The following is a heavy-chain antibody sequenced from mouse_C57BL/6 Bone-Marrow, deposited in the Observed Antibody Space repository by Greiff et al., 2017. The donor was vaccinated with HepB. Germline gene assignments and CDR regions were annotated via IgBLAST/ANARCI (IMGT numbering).Heavy chain of an antibody. Sequence: VQLQQPGAELVKPGASVKLSCKASGYTFTSYGISWVKQRTGQGLEWIGEIYPRSGNTYYNEKFKGKATLTADKSSSTAYMELRSLTSEDSAVYFCARFFSWGQGTTLTVSS. V-gene: IGHV1-81*01. J-gene: IGHJ2*01. CDR1: GYTFTSYG. CDR3: ARFFS. CDR2: IYPRSGNT.